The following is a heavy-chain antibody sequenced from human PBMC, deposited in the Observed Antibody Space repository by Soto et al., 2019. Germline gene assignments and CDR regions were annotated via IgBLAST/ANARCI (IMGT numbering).Heavy chain of an antibody. Sequence: ASVKVSCKSSGYTFANYDINWVRQAPGQGLEWMGWINTYTGNTKYTQKLQGRVTMTPDTSTSTAYMELRSLRSDDTAVYYCAREHFSSGSFVMDVWG. J-gene: IGHJ6*02. CDR3: AREHFSSGSFVMDV. D-gene: IGHD3-10*01. CDR2: INTYTGNT. CDR1: GYTFANYD. V-gene: IGHV1-18*01.